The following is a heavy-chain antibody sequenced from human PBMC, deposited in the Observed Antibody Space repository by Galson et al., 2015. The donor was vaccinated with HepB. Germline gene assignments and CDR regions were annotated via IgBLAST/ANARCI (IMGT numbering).Heavy chain of an antibody. CDR2: ISYDAKNV. V-gene: IGHV3-30*03. D-gene: IGHD3-16*01. J-gene: IGHJ4*02. Sequence: SLRLSCAASGFSLSNSAMHWVRQAPGKGLEWVAKISYDAKNVYYAESVRGRSAISRDYSKNALYLEMNSLRVEDTAVYYCAADATTIGTAFYYWGQGTLV. CDR3: AADATTIGTAFYY. CDR1: GFSLSNSA.